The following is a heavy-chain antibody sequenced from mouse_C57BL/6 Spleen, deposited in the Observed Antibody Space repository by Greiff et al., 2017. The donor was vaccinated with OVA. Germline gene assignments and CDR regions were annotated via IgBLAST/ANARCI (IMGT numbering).Heavy chain of an antibody. D-gene: IGHD2-1*01. CDR2: IYPGSGST. Sequence: VQLQQPGAELVKPGASVKMSCKASGYTFTSYWITWVKQRPGQGLEWIGDIYPGSGSTNYNEKFKSKATLTVDTSSSTAYMQLSSLTSEDSAVYYCARRGGNYGAWFAYWGQGTLVTVSA. J-gene: IGHJ3*01. CDR3: ARRGGNYGAWFAY. CDR1: GYTFTSYW. V-gene: IGHV1-55*01.